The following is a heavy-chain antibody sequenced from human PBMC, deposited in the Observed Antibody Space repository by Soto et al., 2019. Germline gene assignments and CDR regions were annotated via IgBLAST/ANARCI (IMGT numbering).Heavy chain of an antibody. D-gene: IGHD3-3*01. J-gene: IGHJ4*02. V-gene: IGHV4-39*01. CDR3: ARHPAPSRGIFGRKGADY. Sequence: QLQLQESGPGLVKPSETLSLTCTVSGGSISSSSYYWGWIRQPPGKGLEWIGSIYYSGSTYYNPSLKSRVTLSVDTSKNQFSLKLSSVTAADTAVYYCARHPAPSRGIFGRKGADYWGQGTLVTVSS. CDR1: GGSISSSSYY. CDR2: IYYSGST.